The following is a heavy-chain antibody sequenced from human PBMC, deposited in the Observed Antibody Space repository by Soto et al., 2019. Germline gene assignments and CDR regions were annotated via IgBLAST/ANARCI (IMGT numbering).Heavy chain of an antibody. V-gene: IGHV3-66*01. CDR1: GLTVRNSY. Sequence: EVQLVESGGTSVQPGGSLRLSCTASGLTVRNSYMSWVRQAPGRGLEWGSVLYSGGSAYYAASVKGRFTIARDGAKNILYLQMPRLRADDAAVYYCARDPTVTTPSYFDSWGQGTLVIVSS. CDR3: ARDPTVTTPSYFDS. CDR2: LYSGGSA. J-gene: IGHJ4*02. D-gene: IGHD4-17*01.